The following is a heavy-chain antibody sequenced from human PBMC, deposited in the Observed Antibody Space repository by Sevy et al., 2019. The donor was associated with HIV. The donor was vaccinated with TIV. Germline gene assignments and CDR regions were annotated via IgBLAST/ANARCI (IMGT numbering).Heavy chain of an antibody. CDR3: TRDLYGSGWFYFDY. Sequence: GGSLRLSCIASGFTFGDYAMSWFRQAPGKGLEWVGFIKSKTYGGTTEYAASVKGRFIISRDDSKNIAYLQMNSLKTEDTAVYYCTRDLYGSGWFYFDYWVQGTLVTVSS. V-gene: IGHV3-49*03. CDR2: IKSKTYGGTT. J-gene: IGHJ4*02. CDR1: GFTFGDYA. D-gene: IGHD6-19*01.